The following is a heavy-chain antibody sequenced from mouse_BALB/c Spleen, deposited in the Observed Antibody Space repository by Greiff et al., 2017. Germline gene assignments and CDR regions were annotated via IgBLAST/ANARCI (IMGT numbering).Heavy chain of an antibody. J-gene: IGHJ3*01. CDR3: ARSSPDAY. V-gene: IGHV1-7*01. Sequence: QVQLKESGAELAKPGASVKMSCKASGYTFTSYWMHWVKQRPGQGLEWIGYINPSTGYTEYNQKFKDKATLTADKSSSTAYMQLSSLTSEDSAVYYCARSSPDAYWGQGTLVTVSA. CDR2: INPSTGYT. CDR1: GYTFTSYW.